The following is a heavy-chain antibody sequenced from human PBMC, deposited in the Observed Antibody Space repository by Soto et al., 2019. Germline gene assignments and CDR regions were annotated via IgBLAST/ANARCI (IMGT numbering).Heavy chain of an antibody. J-gene: IGHJ6*03. V-gene: IGHV4-34*01. CDR2: INHSGST. Sequence: SETLSLTCAVYGGSFSGYYWSWIRQPPGKGLEWIGEINHSGSTNYNPSLKSRVTISVDTSKNQFSLKLSSVTAADTAVYYCARVRGFLEWLFPAIDYMDVWGKGTTVTVSS. CDR3: ARVRGFLEWLFPAIDYMDV. CDR1: GGSFSGYY. D-gene: IGHD3-3*01.